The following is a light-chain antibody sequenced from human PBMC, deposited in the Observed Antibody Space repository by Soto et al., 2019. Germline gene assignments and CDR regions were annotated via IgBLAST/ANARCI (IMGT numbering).Light chain of an antibody. CDR1: QTVGTS. V-gene: IGKV3-15*01. CDR2: VAS. Sequence: EIVLTQSPATLSVSPGERATLTCRASQTVGTSLAWYQQKPGQAPRLLIYVASTRATGVPSRFSGSGSGTEFALTISSLQSEDFAVYYCQQHNALPLTFGGGTKVEIK. CDR3: QQHNALPLT. J-gene: IGKJ4*01.